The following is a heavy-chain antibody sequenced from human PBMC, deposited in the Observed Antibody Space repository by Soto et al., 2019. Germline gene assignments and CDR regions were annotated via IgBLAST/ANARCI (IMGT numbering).Heavy chain of an antibody. CDR2: INPNSGGT. CDR1: GYTFTGYY. D-gene: IGHD2-2*01. CDR3: ARDEDCSRNSCPVAFDI. Sequence: QVQLVQSGGEVKKPGASVKVSCKASGYTFTGYYMYWVRQAPGQGLEWMGWINPNSGGTNYAQKFQGRVTMTRDTSISTAYMEQSRLKSDDTAVYYCARDEDCSRNSCPVAFDIWGQGTMVTVSS. V-gene: IGHV1-2*02. J-gene: IGHJ3*02.